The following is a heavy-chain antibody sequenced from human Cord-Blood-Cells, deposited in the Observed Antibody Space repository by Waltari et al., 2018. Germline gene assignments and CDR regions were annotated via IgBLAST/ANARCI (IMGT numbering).Heavy chain of an antibody. CDR1: GFSLSTSGMC. CDR3: ARINRWYEGGAFDI. J-gene: IGHJ3*02. V-gene: IGHV2-70*15. CDR2: IDWDDDK. D-gene: IGHD2-15*01. Sequence: QVTLRESGPALVKPTQTLTLTCTFSGFSLSTSGMCVSWIRQPPGKALEWLARIDWDDDKYYSTSLETMLTISKDASKNQVVRTMTNRDPVDTATYYWARINRWYEGGAFDIWGQGTIVTVSS.